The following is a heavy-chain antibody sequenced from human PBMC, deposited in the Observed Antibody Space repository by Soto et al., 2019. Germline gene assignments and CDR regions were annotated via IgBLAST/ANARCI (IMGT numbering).Heavy chain of an antibody. CDR2: IWYSGSNK. CDR1: GFTFSSYA. J-gene: IGHJ6*02. V-gene: IGHV3-33*08. Sequence: GSLRLSCAASGFTFSSYAMSWVRQAPGKGLEWVSVIWYSGSNKYYADSVKGRFTISRDNSKNTLYLQMNSLRAEDTAVYYCAREEIYYYGSGSFLYYYYGMDVWGQGTTVTVSS. D-gene: IGHD3-10*01. CDR3: AREEIYYYGSGSFLYYYYGMDV.